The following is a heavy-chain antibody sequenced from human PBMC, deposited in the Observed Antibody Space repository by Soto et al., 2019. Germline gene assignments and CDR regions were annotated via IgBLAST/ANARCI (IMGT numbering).Heavy chain of an antibody. CDR2: ISYDGSNK. D-gene: IGHD3-3*01. CDR1: GFTFSSYG. Sequence: PGGSLRLSCAASGFTFSSYGMHWVRQAPGKGLEWVAVISYDGSNKYYADSVKGRFTISRDNSKNTLYLQMNSLRAEDTAVYYCAKQGRFLAAAYYYFDYWGQGTLVTVSS. J-gene: IGHJ4*02. CDR3: AKQGRFLAAAYYYFDY. V-gene: IGHV3-30*18.